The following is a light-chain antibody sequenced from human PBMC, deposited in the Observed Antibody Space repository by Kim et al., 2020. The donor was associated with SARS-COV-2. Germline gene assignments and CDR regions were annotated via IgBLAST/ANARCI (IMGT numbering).Light chain of an antibody. V-gene: IGKV1-39*01. Sequence: GDRVTITCRASQRISTYFNWYQQKPGKAPELLIYAISSLQDGVPSRCSGSGSGTEFTLTISNLQPEDFATYYCQQSFGTPQTFGQGTKVDIK. CDR2: AIS. CDR3: QQSFGTPQT. J-gene: IGKJ1*01. CDR1: QRISTY.